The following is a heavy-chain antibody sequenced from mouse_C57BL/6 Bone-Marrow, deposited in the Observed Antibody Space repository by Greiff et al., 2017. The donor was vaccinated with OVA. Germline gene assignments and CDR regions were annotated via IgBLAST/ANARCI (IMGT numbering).Heavy chain of an antibody. V-gene: IGHV1-22*01. D-gene: IGHD1-1*01. CDR3: ARDDDGSSSIDY. CDR2: INPNNGGT. Sequence: EVQLQQSGPELVKPGASVKMSCKASGYTFTDYNMHWVKQSHGKSLEWIGYINPNNGGTSYNQKFKGQATLTVNKSSSTAYMELRSLTSEDSAVYYGARDDDGSSSIDYWGQGTTLTVSS. J-gene: IGHJ2*01. CDR1: GYTFTDYN.